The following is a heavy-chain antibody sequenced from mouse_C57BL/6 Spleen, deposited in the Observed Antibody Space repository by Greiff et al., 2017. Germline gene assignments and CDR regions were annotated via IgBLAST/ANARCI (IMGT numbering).Heavy chain of an antibody. J-gene: IGHJ4*01. CDR1: GYTFTSYW. CDR2: IDPSDSYT. CDR3: ARCDYSNYYAMDY. V-gene: IGHV1-69*01. Sequence: QVQLQQPGAELVMPGASVKLSCKASGYTFTSYWMHWVKQRPGQGLEWIGEIDPSDSYTNYNQKFKGKSTLTVDKSSSTAYMQLSSLTSEDSAVYYCARCDYSNYYAMDYWGQGTSVTVSS. D-gene: IGHD2-5*01.